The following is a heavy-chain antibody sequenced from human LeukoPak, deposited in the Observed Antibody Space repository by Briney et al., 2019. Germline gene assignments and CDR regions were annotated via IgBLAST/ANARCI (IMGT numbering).Heavy chain of an antibody. CDR2: IYSSGSA. CDR1: GGSFSGYY. J-gene: IGHJ4*02. D-gene: IGHD2/OR15-2a*01. Sequence: SETLSLTCTVSGGSFSGYYWTWIRQPPGKGLEWIGYIYSSGSAIYNPSLKSRVTMSVDTSNNQFTMKLKSVTAADTAVYYCARQGDKEYYYVDYWGQGTMVTVSS. CDR3: ARQGDKEYYYVDY. V-gene: IGHV4-4*09.